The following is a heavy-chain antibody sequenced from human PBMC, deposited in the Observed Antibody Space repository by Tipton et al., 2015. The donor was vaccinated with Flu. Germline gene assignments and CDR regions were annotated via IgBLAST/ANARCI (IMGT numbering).Heavy chain of an antibody. V-gene: IGHV4-38-2*01. CDR3: ARRDYSNYVSEPKNWFDP. D-gene: IGHD4-11*01. CDR1: GNSIGINYY. Sequence: GSLRLSCSVSGNSIGINYYWAWIRQPPGKGLEWLGNIHRSGNTYYNSSLKSRVTLSIDTSNNQFSLRLASVTATDTAVYYCARRDYSNYVSEPKNWFDPWGQGILVTVSS. CDR2: IHRSGNT. J-gene: IGHJ5*02.